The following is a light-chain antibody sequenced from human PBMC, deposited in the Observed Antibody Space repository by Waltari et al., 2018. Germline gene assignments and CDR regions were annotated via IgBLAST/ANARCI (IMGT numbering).Light chain of an antibody. V-gene: IGLV2-14*01. J-gene: IGLJ2*01. CDR2: DVS. CDR3: SSYTSSSTVV. Sequence: QSALTQPASVSGSPGQSITIPRTGTSSDVGGYNYVSCYQQHPGKSPKLMIYDVSNRPSGVSNRFSGSKSGNTASLTISGLQAEDEADYYCSSYTSSSTVVFGGGTKLTVL. CDR1: SSDVGGYNY.